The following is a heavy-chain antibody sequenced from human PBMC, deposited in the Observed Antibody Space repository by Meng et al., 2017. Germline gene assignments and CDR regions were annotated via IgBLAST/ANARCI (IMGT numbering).Heavy chain of an antibody. Sequence: QVQLVQAGARVKKPGASGKVSCKASGYTFTSYYMHWVRQAPGQGLEWMGIINPSGGSTSYAQKFQGRVTMTRDTSTSTVYMELSSLRSEDTAVYYCASSSGWGDPVYDYWGQGTLVTVSS. CDR1: GYTFTSYY. D-gene: IGHD2-21*01. CDR3: ASSSGWGDPVYDY. J-gene: IGHJ4*02. CDR2: INPSGGST. V-gene: IGHV1-46*01.